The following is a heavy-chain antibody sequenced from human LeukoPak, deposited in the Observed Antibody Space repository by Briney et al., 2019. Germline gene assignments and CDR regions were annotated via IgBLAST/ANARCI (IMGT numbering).Heavy chain of an antibody. CDR3: ARVGYEWNDVDHFDY. D-gene: IGHD1-20*01. CDR2: IKQDGSEK. V-gene: IGHV3-7*01. Sequence: AGGSLRLSCAASGFTFSSYEMNWVRQAPGKGLEWVANIKQDGSEKYYVDSVKGRFTISRDNAKNSLYLQMNSLRAEDTAVYYCARVGYEWNDVDHFDYWGQGTLVTVSS. J-gene: IGHJ4*02. CDR1: GFTFSSYE.